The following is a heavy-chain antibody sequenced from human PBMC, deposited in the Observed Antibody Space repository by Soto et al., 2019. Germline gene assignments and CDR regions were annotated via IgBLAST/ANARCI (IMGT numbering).Heavy chain of an antibody. CDR3: AKWAQRGYSYGYYYYGMDV. D-gene: IGHD5-18*01. Sequence: PGGSLRLSCAASGFTFSSYAMTWVRQAPGKGLEWVSAISGSGGSTYYADSVKGRFTISRDNSKNTLYLQMNSLRAEDTAVYYCAKWAQRGYSYGYYYYGMDVWGQGTTVTVSS. J-gene: IGHJ6*02. V-gene: IGHV3-23*01. CDR1: GFTFSSYA. CDR2: ISGSGGST.